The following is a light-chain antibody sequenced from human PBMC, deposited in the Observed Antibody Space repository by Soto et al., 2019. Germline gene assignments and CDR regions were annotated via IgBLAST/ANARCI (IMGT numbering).Light chain of an antibody. V-gene: IGKV3-20*01. Sequence: EVVLTQSPGTLSLSPVERATLSCRASQSVSSSYFAWYQQKPGQAPRLLIYGAASRATGIPDRFSGSGSGTDFSLTISRLEPEDFAVYYCHQYGSSSWTFGQGTKVEIK. CDR3: HQYGSSSWT. J-gene: IGKJ1*01. CDR1: QSVSSSY. CDR2: GAA.